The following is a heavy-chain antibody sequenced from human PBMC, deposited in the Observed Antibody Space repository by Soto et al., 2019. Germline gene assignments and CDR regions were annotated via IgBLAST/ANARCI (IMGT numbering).Heavy chain of an antibody. CDR2: IYHSGST. J-gene: IGHJ6*02. D-gene: IGHD3-16*01. CDR3: ARDAMITFGGVIQEMEV. V-gene: IGHV4-38-2*02. CDR1: GYSISSGYY. Sequence: SETLSLTCAVSGYSISSGYYWGWIRQPPGKGLEWIGSIYHSGSTYYNPSLKSRVTISVDTSKNQFSLKLSSVTAADTAVYYCARDAMITFGGVIQEMEVWGQGPTVTDSS.